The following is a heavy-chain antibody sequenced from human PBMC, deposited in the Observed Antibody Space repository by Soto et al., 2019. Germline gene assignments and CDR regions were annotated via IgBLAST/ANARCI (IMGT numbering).Heavy chain of an antibody. J-gene: IGHJ3*02. Sequence: ASVKVFCKASGYTFTGYYMHWVRQAPGQGLEWMGWINPNSGGTNYAQKFQGRVTMTRDTSISTAYMELSRLRSDDTAVYYCARDYSNWGRFDIWGQGTMVTVSS. D-gene: IGHD4-4*01. V-gene: IGHV1-2*02. CDR3: ARDYSNWGRFDI. CDR2: INPNSGGT. CDR1: GYTFTGYY.